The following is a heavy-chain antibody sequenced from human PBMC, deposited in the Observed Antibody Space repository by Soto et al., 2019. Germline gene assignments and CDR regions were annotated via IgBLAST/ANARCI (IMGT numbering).Heavy chain of an antibody. Sequence: GGSLRLSCAASGFTFSNAWMSWVRQAPGKGLEWVGRIKSKTDGGTTDYAAPVKGRFTISRDDSKNTLYLQMNSLKTEDTAVYYCTTDSSHYYDSSGYYYDFDYWGQGTLVTVS. V-gene: IGHV3-15*01. CDR2: IKSKTDGGTT. CDR1: GFTFSNAW. D-gene: IGHD3-22*01. CDR3: TTDSSHYYDSSGYYYDFDY. J-gene: IGHJ4*02.